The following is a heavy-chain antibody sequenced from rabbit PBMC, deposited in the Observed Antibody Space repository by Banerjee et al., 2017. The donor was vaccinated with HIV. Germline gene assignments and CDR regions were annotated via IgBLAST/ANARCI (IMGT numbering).Heavy chain of an antibody. J-gene: IGHJ4*01. V-gene: IGHV1S45*01. CDR1: GFDFSNYW. D-gene: IGHD4-1*01. Sequence: QEQLEESGGGLVKPGGTLTLTCKASGFDFSNYWMCWVRQAPGKGLEWIGCIDSGYGSAYYASWAKGRFTISKTSSTTVTLQMTSLTAADTATYFCARDITWGDWDLWGPGTLVTVS. CDR3: ARDITWGDWDL. CDR2: IDSGYGSA.